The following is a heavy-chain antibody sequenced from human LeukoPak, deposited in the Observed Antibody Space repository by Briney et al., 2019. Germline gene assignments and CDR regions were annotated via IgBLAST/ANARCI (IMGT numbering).Heavy chain of an antibody. D-gene: IGHD1-1*01. CDR2: ISSSRSYI. Sequence: NPGGSLRPSCAASGFTFSSYSMNWVRQAPGKGLEWVSSISSSRSYIYYVDSVKGRFTISRDNAKNSLYLQMNSLRAEDTAVYYCARDLPDEVPSFDLWGRGTLVTVSS. J-gene: IGHJ2*01. CDR1: GFTFSSYS. CDR3: ARDLPDEVPSFDL. V-gene: IGHV3-21*01.